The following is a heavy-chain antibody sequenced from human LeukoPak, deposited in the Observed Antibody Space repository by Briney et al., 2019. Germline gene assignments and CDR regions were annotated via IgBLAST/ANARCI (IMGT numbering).Heavy chain of an antibody. J-gene: IGHJ4*02. Sequence: SETLSLTCAVSGYSISSGYYWGWIRQPPGKGLEWIGSIYHSGSTYYNPSLKSRVTISVDTSKNQFSLKLSSVTAEDTAVYYCARDHQQYAVDYWGQGTLVTVSS. CDR1: GYSISSGYY. D-gene: IGHD6-13*01. V-gene: IGHV4-38-2*02. CDR2: IYHSGST. CDR3: ARDHQQYAVDY.